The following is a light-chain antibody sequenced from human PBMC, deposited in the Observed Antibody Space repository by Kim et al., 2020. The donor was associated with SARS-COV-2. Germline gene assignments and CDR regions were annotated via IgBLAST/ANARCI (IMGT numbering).Light chain of an antibody. V-gene: IGLV3-19*01. J-gene: IGLJ2*01. Sequence: SSELTQDPAVSVALGQTVRITCQGDSLRSYYASWYQQKPGQAPVLVIYGKNNRPSGIPDRFSGSRSGNTASLTITGAQAEDEADYYCNSRDSSDNHQFGGGTKLTVL. CDR2: GKN. CDR1: SLRSYY. CDR3: NSRDSSDNHQ.